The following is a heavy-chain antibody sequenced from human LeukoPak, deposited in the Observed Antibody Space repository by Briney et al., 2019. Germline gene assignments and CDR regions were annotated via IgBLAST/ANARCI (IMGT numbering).Heavy chain of an antibody. CDR1: GFTVSSNY. CDR2: IYSGGST. Sequence: GGSLRLSCAASGFTVSSNYMSWVRQAPGKGLEWVSVIYSGGSTYYADSVKGRFTISRHNSKNPLYLQMNSLRAEDTAVYYCARASIAAAGTSGWYFDLRGRGTLVTVSS. CDR3: ARASIAAAGTSGWYFDL. J-gene: IGHJ2*01. D-gene: IGHD6-13*01. V-gene: IGHV3-53*04.